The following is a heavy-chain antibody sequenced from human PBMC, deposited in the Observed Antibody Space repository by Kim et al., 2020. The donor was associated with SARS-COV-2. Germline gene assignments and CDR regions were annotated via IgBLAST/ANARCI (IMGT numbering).Heavy chain of an antibody. CDR2: IYSGGST. CDR3: ARFAHDHDFFDAFDI. Sequence: GGSLRLSCAASGFTVSSNYMSWVRQAPGKGLEWVSVIYSGGSTYYADSVKGRFTISRDNSKNTLYLQMNSLRAEDTAVYYCARFAHDHDFFDAFDIWGQGTMVTVSS. CDR1: GFTVSSNY. D-gene: IGHD3-3*01. V-gene: IGHV3-53*01. J-gene: IGHJ3*02.